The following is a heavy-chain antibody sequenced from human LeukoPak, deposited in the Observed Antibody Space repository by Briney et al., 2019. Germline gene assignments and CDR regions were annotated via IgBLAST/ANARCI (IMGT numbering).Heavy chain of an antibody. CDR2: INPNSGGT. V-gene: IGHV1-2*02. J-gene: IGHJ4*02. D-gene: IGHD3-22*01. CDR1: GYTFTGYY. Sequence: GASVKVSCKASGYTFTGYYMNWVRQAPGQGLEWMGWINPNSGGTNYAQQFQGRLTMTRDTSISTAYMELSRLRSDDTAVYYCARVKTMIVVSLFDYWGQGTLVTVSS. CDR3: ARVKTMIVVSLFDY.